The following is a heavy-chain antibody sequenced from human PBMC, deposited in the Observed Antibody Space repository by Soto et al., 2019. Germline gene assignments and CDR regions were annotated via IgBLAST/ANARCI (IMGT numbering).Heavy chain of an antibody. J-gene: IGHJ6*02. CDR3: AGAQSYTATYFKKHHIPLRFYYGLDI. CDR1: GFTFSNYG. D-gene: IGHD2-2*02. CDR2: TSYDGSNI. Sequence: GGTLTLSCLASGFTFSNYGTHWVRHAQGQGLAWVSLTSYDGSNISYAHSVPGRFITSRDKTNSKLLLQMNSLGPDATAVYYCAGAQSYTATYFKKHHIPLRFYYGLDIWGHGTTVTVSS. V-gene: IGHV3-30-3*01.